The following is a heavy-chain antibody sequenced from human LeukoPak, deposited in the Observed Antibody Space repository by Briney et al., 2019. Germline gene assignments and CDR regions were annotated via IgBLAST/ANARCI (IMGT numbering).Heavy chain of an antibody. V-gene: IGHV3-9*01. J-gene: IGHJ4*02. CDR3: ARIQSLGSSFSSFDY. D-gene: IGHD6-13*01. Sequence: GRSLRLSCAASGFTFDDYAMHWVRQAPGKGLEWVSGISWSSGSIGYADSVKGRFTISRDNAKNTLYLQMNSLTADDTAVYYCARIQSLGSSFSSFDYWGQGTLVTVSS. CDR1: GFTFDDYA. CDR2: ISWSSGSI.